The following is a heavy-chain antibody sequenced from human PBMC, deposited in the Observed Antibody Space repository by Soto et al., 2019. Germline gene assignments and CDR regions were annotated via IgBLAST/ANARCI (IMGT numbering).Heavy chain of an antibody. D-gene: IGHD3-16*02. J-gene: IGHJ3*02. CDR2: IYSGGST. CDR1: GFTVSSNY. CDR3: ARGGADYDYVWGSYRSDAFDI. V-gene: IGHV3-53*01. Sequence: GGSLRLACAASGFTVSSNYMSWVRQAPGKGLEWVSVIYSGGSTYYADSVKGRFTISRDNSKNTLYLQMNSLRAEDTAVYYCARGGADYDYVWGSYRSDAFDIWGQGTMVTVSS.